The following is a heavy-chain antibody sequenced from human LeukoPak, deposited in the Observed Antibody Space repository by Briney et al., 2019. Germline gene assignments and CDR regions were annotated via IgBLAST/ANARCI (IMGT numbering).Heavy chain of an antibody. J-gene: IGHJ5*02. V-gene: IGHV4-34*01. Sequence: SETLSLTCAVYGGSFSGYYWSWIRQPPGKGLEWIGEINHSGSTNYNPSLKSRVTISVDTSKNQFSLKLSSVTAADTAVYYCARGSRKRIQLWFPWGQGTLVTVSS. CDR2: INHSGST. CDR1: GGSFSGYY. CDR3: ARGSRKRIQLWFP. D-gene: IGHD5-18*01.